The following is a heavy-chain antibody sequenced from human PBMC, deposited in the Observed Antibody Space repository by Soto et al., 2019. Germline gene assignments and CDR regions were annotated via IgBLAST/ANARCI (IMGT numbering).Heavy chain of an antibody. D-gene: IGHD2-2*03. Sequence: GGSLRLSCTASGFTFSSYAISWVRQAPGKGLEWVSVISGSGDTTYYADSVKGRFTISRDNSKNTLYLQMNSLRVEDTAVYYCAKVPGPGYCRCTSCPFDYWGQGTLVTVSS. CDR1: GFTFSSYA. CDR2: ISGSGDTT. V-gene: IGHV3-23*01. CDR3: AKVPGPGYCRCTSCPFDY. J-gene: IGHJ4*01.